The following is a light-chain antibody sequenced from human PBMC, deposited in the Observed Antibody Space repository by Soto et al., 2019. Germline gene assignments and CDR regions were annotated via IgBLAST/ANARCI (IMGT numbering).Light chain of an antibody. CDR2: GAS. V-gene: IGKV3-20*01. Sequence: EIVLTQSPGTLSLSPGERATLSCRASQSVSSSYFAWYQQKPGQAPRLLIYGASSRATGIPDRFTGSGSGTDFTLTISRLEPEDFAVYYCQQYGSSPRVTFGQGTKVEIK. J-gene: IGKJ1*01. CDR1: QSVSSSY. CDR3: QQYGSSPRVT.